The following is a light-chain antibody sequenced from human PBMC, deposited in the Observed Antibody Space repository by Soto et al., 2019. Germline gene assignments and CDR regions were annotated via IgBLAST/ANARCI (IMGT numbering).Light chain of an antibody. CDR3: TSYTRDTTYV. Sequence: QSALSQPGSVSGSPGQSITVSCTGTYSDIGTYDSVSWYQHHPGRAPKLLIFGVNRRPSGISYRFSASKSGNTASLNISGLQAEDEADYYCTSYTRDTTYVFGTGTKVTVL. J-gene: IGLJ1*01. CDR2: GVN. V-gene: IGLV2-14*01. CDR1: YSDIGTYDS.